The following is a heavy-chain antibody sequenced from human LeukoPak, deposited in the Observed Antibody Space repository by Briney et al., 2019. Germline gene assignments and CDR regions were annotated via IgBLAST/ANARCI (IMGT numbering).Heavy chain of an antibody. J-gene: IGHJ4*02. CDR1: GFTFSSYG. CDR2: IWYDGSNK. V-gene: IGHV3-33*08. CDR3: AREGPRGNSQFDY. D-gene: IGHD2/OR15-2a*01. Sequence: GGSLRLSCAASGFTFSSYGIHWVRQAPGKGLEWVALIWYDGSNKYYTDSVKGRLTISRDNSKDTLFLQMNSLRAEDTAVYYCAREGPRGNSQFDYWGQGTLVTVSS.